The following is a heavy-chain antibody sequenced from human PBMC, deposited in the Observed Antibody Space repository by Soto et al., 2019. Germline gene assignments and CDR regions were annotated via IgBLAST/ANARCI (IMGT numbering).Heavy chain of an antibody. J-gene: IGHJ4*02. D-gene: IGHD3-22*01. CDR2: ISSSSSTI. V-gene: IGHV3-48*02. Sequence: EVQLVESGGGLVQPGGSLRLSCAACGFAFSSYSMNWIRQAPGKGLEWVSYISSSSSTIYYADSVKGRFTISRDNAKNSLYLQMNSLRDEDTAVYYCARDGSSGYYYYFDYWGQGTLVTVSS. CDR1: GFAFSSYS. CDR3: ARDGSSGYYYYFDY.